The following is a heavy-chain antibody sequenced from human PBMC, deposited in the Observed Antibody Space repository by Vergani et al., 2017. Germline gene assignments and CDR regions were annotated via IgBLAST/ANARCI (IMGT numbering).Heavy chain of an antibody. CDR1: FDSIRNLY. V-gene: IGHV4-59*11. CDR3: ASDTHSGQRADR. CDR2: IHYSENT. J-gene: IGHJ5*02. D-gene: IGHD6-19*01. Sequence: QVQLQESGPGLVKSSETLSLTCSVSFDSIRNLYCNWIRQPPGKGLEWIGSIHYSENTNYNPSLKTRVTISVDTSKNQFSLRLTSVTAADTAVYYCASDTHSGQRADRWGQGILVTVTS.